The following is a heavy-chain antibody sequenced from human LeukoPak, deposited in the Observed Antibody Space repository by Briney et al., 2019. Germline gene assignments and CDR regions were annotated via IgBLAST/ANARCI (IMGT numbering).Heavy chain of an antibody. J-gene: IGHJ4*02. V-gene: IGHV5-51*01. CDR3: ASVYSSTSWDY. CDR2: IFPADSDT. D-gene: IGHD6-13*01. Sequence: GESLKISCKGSGYSFTTYWIGWVRQMPGKGLEWMGVIFPADSDTRYSPSFQGQVTISADKSISTAYLQWSSLKASDTAMYYCASVYSSTSWDYWGQGTLVTVSS. CDR1: GYSFTTYW.